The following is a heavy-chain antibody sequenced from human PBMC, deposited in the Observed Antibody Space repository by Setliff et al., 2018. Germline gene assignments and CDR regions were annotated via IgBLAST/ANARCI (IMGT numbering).Heavy chain of an antibody. D-gene: IGHD6-6*01. CDR2: INPSGGLT. CDR3: ARDRAARPPNSHYYYMDV. J-gene: IGHJ6*03. Sequence: GASVKVSCKASGYTLSKYYMHWVRQAPGQGLEWMGIINPSGGLTKYAQKFQGRVTMTSDTSTNTVYLEVSSLRSEDTAVYFCARDRAARPPNSHYYYMDVWGKGTTVTVSS. V-gene: IGHV1-46*03. CDR1: GYTLSKYY.